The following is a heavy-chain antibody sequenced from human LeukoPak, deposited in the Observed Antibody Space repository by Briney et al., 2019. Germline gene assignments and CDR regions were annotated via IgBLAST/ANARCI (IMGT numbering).Heavy chain of an antibody. CDR3: CIAAAGTQPFDY. J-gene: IGHJ4*02. CDR1: GGSISSYY. V-gene: IGHV4-59*01. Sequence: SETLSLTCTVSGGSISSYYWSWIRQPPGKGLEWIGYIYYSGSTNYNPSLKSRVTISVDTSKNQFSLKLSSVTAADTAVYYCCIAAAGTQPFDYWGQGTLVTVSS. CDR2: IYYSGST. D-gene: IGHD6-13*01.